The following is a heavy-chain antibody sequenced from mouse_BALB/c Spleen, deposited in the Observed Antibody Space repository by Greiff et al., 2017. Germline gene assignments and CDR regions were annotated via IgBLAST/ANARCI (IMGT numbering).Heavy chain of an antibody. CDR3: ARGRPRYWYFDV. CDR2: INSNGGST. Sequence: EVQLVESGGGLVQPGGSLKLSCAASGFTFSSYGMSWVRQTPDKRLELVATINSNGGSTYYPDSVKGRFTISRDNAKNTLYLQMSSLKSEDTAMYYCARGRPRYWYFDVWGAGTTVTVSS. V-gene: IGHV5-6-3*01. J-gene: IGHJ1*01. D-gene: IGHD1-2*01. CDR1: GFTFSSYG.